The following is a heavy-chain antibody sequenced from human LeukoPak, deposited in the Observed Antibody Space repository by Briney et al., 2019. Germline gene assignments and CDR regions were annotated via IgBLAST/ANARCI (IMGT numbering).Heavy chain of an antibody. CDR2: IYYSGST. D-gene: IGHD6-13*01. V-gene: IGHV4-39*01. Sequence: SETLSLTCTVSGGSISSSSYYWGWIRQPPGKGLEWIGSIYYSGSTYYNPSLKSRVTISVDTSKNQFSLKLSSVTAADTAVYYCARRSIAAAVTSLPYYYYGMDVWGQGTTVTVSS. CDR3: ARRSIAAAVTSLPYYYYGMDV. J-gene: IGHJ6*02. CDR1: GGSISSSSYY.